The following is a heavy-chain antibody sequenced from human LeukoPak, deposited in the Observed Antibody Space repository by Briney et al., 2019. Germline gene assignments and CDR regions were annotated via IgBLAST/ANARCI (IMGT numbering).Heavy chain of an antibody. Sequence: ASVKVSCKASGYTFIGYYMHWVRQAPGQGREWMGWINPNSGGTNYAQKFQGSVTMTRDTSISTAYMELSRLRSDDTAVYYCARTYCSSTSCTNWFDPWGQGTLVTVSS. CDR2: INPNSGGT. D-gene: IGHD2-2*01. V-gene: IGHV1-2*02. CDR1: GYTFIGYY. CDR3: ARTYCSSTSCTNWFDP. J-gene: IGHJ5*02.